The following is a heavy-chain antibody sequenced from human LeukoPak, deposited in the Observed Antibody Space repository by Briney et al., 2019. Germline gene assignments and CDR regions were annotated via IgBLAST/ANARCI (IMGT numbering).Heavy chain of an antibody. CDR2: IIPMFGST. Sequence: GASVKVSCKASGYTFTGYYMHWVRQAPGQGLEWMGGIIPMFGSTNYAQKFQGRVTITADESTSTAYMELSSLRSEDTAVYYCAREGGVYGSGSYLYYYYYMDVWGKGTTVTISS. D-gene: IGHD3-10*01. CDR1: GYTFTGYY. J-gene: IGHJ6*03. V-gene: IGHV1-69*13. CDR3: AREGGVYGSGSYLYYYYYMDV.